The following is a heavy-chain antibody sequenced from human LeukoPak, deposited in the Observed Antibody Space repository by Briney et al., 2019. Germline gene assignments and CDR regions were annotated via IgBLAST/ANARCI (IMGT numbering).Heavy chain of an antibody. CDR3: ARGAEYDFWSGYSTYFDY. Sequence: GGSLRLSCAASRFTFSSYAMHWVRQAPGKGLEYVSAISSNGGSTYYANSVKGRFTIPRDNSKNTLYLQMGSLRAEDMAVYYCARGAEYDFWSGYSTYFDYWGQGTLVTVSS. CDR1: RFTFSSYA. J-gene: IGHJ4*02. V-gene: IGHV3-64*01. CDR2: ISSNGGST. D-gene: IGHD3-3*01.